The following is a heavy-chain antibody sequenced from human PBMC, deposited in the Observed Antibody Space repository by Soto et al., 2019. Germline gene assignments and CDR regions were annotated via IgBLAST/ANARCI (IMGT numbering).Heavy chain of an antibody. Sequence: EVQLLESGGGLVQPGGSLRLSCAASGFTISSNAMYWVRQAPGKGLEWVSAISDRGDTTHYAESVKGRFTISRDTSKNTLYLQQNNLRADDTAVYYCTKDKSVTTSFAYWGQGTLVTVSS. D-gene: IGHD1-1*01. V-gene: IGHV3-23*01. J-gene: IGHJ4*02. CDR2: ISDRGDTT. CDR3: TKDKSVTTSFAY. CDR1: GFTISSNA.